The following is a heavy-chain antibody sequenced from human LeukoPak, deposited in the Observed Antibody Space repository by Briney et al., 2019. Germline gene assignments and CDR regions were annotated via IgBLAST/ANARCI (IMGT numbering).Heavy chain of an antibody. CDR3: ARAGTNWSSGCYFDY. V-gene: IGHV4-59*01. J-gene: IGHJ4*02. CDR1: GGSIGNYY. D-gene: IGHD1-1*01. Sequence: SETLSLTCTVSGGSIGNYYWSWIRQPPGKGLECLGYIYYSGSTNYSPSLRSRLTMSLDTSKNQFSLKLSSVTAADTVVYYCARAGTNWSSGCYFDYWGQGALVTVSS. CDR2: IYYSGST.